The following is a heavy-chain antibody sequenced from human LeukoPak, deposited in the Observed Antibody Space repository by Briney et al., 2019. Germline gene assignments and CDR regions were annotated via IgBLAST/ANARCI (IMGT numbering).Heavy chain of an antibody. CDR1: GGTFSSYA. V-gene: IGHV1-69*13. D-gene: IGHD2-15*01. CDR3: ARDVNKYCSGGSCYVM. CDR2: IIPIFGTA. Sequence: EASVKVSCKASGGTFSSYAISWVRQAPGQGLEWMGGIIPIFGTANYAQKFQGRVTITADESTSTAYMELSSLRSEDTAVYYCARDVNKYCSGGSCYVMWGQGTLVTVSS. J-gene: IGHJ4*02.